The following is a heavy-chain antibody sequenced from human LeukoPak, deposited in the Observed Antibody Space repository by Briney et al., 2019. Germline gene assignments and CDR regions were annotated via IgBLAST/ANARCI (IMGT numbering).Heavy chain of an antibody. CDR3: ARSVSHAFDI. CDR1: GFTFSSYS. CDR2: ISSSSSTI. Sequence: GGSLRLSCAASGFTFSSYSMNWVRQAPGKGLEWVSYISSSSSTIYYADSVKGRFTISRDNAKNSLYLQTNSLRDEDTAVYYCARSVSHAFDIWGQGTMVTVSS. V-gene: IGHV3-48*02. J-gene: IGHJ3*02.